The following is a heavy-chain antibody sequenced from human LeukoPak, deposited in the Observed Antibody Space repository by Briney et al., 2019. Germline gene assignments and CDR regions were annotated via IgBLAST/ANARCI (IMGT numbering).Heavy chain of an antibody. J-gene: IGHJ3*02. D-gene: IGHD3-16*01. V-gene: IGHV4-59*01. CDR1: GGSISSYY. Sequence: SETLSLTCTASGGSISSYYWSWIRQPPGKGLEWIGYIYYSGSTNYNPSLKSRVTISVDTSKNQFSLKLSSVTAADTAVYYCARDSQGGAFDIWGQGTMVTVSS. CDR2: IYYSGST. CDR3: ARDSQGGAFDI.